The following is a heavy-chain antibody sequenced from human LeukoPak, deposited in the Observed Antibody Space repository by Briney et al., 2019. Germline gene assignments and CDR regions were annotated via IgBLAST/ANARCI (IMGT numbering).Heavy chain of an antibody. V-gene: IGHV4-39*01. CDR2: IYYSGST. J-gene: IGHJ4*02. CDR1: GGSISSSSYY. Sequence: PSETLSLTCTVSGGSISSSSYYWGWIRQPPGKGLEWIGSIYYSGSTYYNPSLKSRVTISVDTSKNQFSLKLSSVTAADTAVYYCARHSLEMATIPVGEGAYFFDYWGQGTLVTVSS. CDR3: ARHSLEMATIPVGEGAYFFDY. D-gene: IGHD5-24*01.